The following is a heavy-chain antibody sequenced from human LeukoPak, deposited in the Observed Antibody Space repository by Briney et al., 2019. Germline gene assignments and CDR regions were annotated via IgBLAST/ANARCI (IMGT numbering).Heavy chain of an antibody. CDR3: ARGGYSFGYEYFFDY. Sequence: PSETLSLTCTVSGASIRSYQWSWIRQPPGKGLEWIGYFYFSGSATYNPSLESRVTISVDTSDNQFSLKLTSVTAADTAVYYCARGGYSFGYEYFFDYWGQGTLVTVSS. CDR2: FYFSGSA. J-gene: IGHJ4*02. CDR1: GASIRSYQ. V-gene: IGHV4-59*01. D-gene: IGHD5-18*01.